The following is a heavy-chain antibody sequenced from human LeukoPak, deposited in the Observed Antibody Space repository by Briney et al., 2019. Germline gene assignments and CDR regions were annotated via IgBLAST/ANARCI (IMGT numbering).Heavy chain of an antibody. Sequence: SVKVSCKASGGTFSSYAISWVRQAPGQGLEWMGGIIPIFGTANYAQKFQGRVTITADESTSTAYMELSSLRSEDTAVYYCARAIVVVMPPTRYYFDYWGQGTLVTVSS. CDR1: GGTFSSYA. D-gene: IGHD3-22*01. V-gene: IGHV1-69*01. J-gene: IGHJ4*02. CDR2: IIPIFGTA. CDR3: ARAIVVVMPPTRYYFDY.